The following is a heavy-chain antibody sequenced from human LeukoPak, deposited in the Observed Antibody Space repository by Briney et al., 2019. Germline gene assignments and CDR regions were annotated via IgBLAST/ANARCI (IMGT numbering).Heavy chain of an antibody. Sequence: GLALLLYSAASGFTSSSEWMRWVRQAPRQGLEWVAIIIQAGTGKYHKDSTKGRFTTSRANTENSLYLQMNSRRAEDTAVYYCAREYSFYHLDGWGEGTTVTVSS. CDR2: IIQAGTGK. V-gene: IGHV3-7*01. CDR3: AREYSFYHLDG. J-gene: IGHJ6*03. CDR1: GFTSSSEW.